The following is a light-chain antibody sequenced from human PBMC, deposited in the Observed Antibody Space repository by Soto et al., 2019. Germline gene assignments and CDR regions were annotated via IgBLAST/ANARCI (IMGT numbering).Light chain of an antibody. Sequence: QSVLTQPASVSGSPGQSITISCTGTSSDVGGYNYVSWYQQHPGKAPKLMIYDVSNRPSGVSNRFSGSKSGNTASLTISGLQAEDEADYYCSSYTSSSFLPFGTGTKV. CDR3: SSYTSSSFLP. J-gene: IGLJ1*01. CDR2: DVS. CDR1: SSDVGGYNY. V-gene: IGLV2-14*01.